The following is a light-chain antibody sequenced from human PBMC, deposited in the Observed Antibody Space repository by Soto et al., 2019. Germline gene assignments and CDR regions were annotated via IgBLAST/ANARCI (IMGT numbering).Light chain of an antibody. J-gene: IGKJ1*01. CDR1: QSIGSN. Sequence: EIVMTQSPATLSVSPGERATLSCRASQSIGSNLAWYQQKPDQAPRLLIYAASIRATDFPARFSGSGSGKEYTLTISGLQSDDFAVYFCQQYNNWPPWTFGHGTKVEIK. CDR2: AAS. CDR3: QQYNNWPPWT. V-gene: IGKV3-15*01.